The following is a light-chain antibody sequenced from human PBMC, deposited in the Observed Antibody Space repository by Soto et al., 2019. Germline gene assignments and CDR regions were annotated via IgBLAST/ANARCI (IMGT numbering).Light chain of an antibody. V-gene: IGKV3-20*01. CDR1: QSVTGSF. CDR2: GAS. CDR3: QQYGGSVWT. J-gene: IGKJ1*01. Sequence: VVLTQSPGTLSLSPGETATLSCRAGQSVTGSFLAWYQQKPGQAPRLLIYGASTRATGVSDKFSGSGSGRDFTLTISRLEPEDFAVYYCQQYGGSVWTFGQGTKVEI.